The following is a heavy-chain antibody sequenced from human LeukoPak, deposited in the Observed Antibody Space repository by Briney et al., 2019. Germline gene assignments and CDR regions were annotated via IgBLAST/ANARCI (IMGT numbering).Heavy chain of an antibody. D-gene: IGHD6-19*01. Sequence: GGSLRLSCTGSGFIFSLYSINWVRRAPGKGLEWVSTIGINDAELVRGRFTVSRDNAKRSVYLEINSLRDEDTAIYYCARDREISGRDPWSGFDYWGQGTLVTVAS. CDR3: ARDREISGRDPWSGFDY. CDR1: GFIFSLYS. V-gene: IGHV3-21*01. J-gene: IGHJ4*02. CDR2: IGI.